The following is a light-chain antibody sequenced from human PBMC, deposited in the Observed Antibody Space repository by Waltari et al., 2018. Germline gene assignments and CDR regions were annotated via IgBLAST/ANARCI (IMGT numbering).Light chain of an antibody. CDR3: QVWDTTADLAI. CDR2: NDS. CDR1: NIATKS. J-gene: IGLJ2*01. Sequence: SYVLTQPPSVSVAPGQTASITCGGTNIATKSVHWYQQKPGQAPVLVVYNDSDRPSGIPERFSGSNSGNTATLTISRVEAGDEADYYCQVWDTTADLAIFGGGTKLTVL. V-gene: IGLV3-21*02.